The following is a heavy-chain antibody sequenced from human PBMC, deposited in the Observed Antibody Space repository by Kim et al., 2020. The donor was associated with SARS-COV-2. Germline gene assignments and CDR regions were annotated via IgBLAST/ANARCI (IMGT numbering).Heavy chain of an antibody. J-gene: IGHJ6*02. V-gene: IGHV4-39*01. D-gene: IGHD4-4*01. CDR3: ARQQSMDV. CDR2: GVT. Sequence: GVTYYNPSHRSRVTISVYTSKNQFSLKLSSVTAADTAVYYCARQQSMDVWGQGTTVTVSS.